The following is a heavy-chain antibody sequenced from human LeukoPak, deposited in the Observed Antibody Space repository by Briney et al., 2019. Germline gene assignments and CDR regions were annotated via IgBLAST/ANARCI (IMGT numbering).Heavy chain of an antibody. CDR1: GFTFSSYA. CDR2: ISYDGSNK. Sequence: GRSLRLSCAASGFTFSSYAMHWVRQAPGKGLEWVAVISYDGSNKYYADSVKGRFTISRDNSKNTLYLQMNSLRADDTAIYYCARAGLGAAADVWGQGTLVTVSS. CDR3: ARAGLGAAADV. J-gene: IGHJ4*02. V-gene: IGHV3-30-3*01. D-gene: IGHD6-13*01.